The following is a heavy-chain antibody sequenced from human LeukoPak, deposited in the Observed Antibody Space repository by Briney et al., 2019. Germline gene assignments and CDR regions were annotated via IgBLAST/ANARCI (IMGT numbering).Heavy chain of an antibody. CDR2: ISWNSGSI. D-gene: IGHD3-10*01. CDR3: AKDSMVRGVKPFYYFDY. J-gene: IGHJ4*02. Sequence: GGSLRLSCAASGFTFDDYAMHWVRHAPGKGLEWVSGISWNSGSIGYADSVKGRFTISRDNAKNSLYLQMNSLRAEDTALYYCAKDSMVRGVKPFYYFDYWGQGTLVTVSS. CDR1: GFTFDDYA. V-gene: IGHV3-9*01.